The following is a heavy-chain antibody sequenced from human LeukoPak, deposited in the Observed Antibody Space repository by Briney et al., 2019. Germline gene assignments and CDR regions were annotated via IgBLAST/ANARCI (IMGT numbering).Heavy chain of an antibody. V-gene: IGHV3-33*01. CDR3: ARVSRTSATFDY. CDR2: IWYDGSNK. J-gene: IGHJ4*02. D-gene: IGHD3-10*01. Sequence: GGSLRLSCAASGFTFSSYGMHWVRQAPGKGLEWVAVIWYDGSNKYYADSVKGRFTISRDNSKNTLYLQMNSLRAEDTAVYYCARVSRTSATFDYWGQGTLVTVSS. CDR1: GFTFSSYG.